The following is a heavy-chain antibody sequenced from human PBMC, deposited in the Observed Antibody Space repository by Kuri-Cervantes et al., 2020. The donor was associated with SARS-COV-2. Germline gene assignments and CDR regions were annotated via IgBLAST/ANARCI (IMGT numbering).Heavy chain of an antibody. CDR2: ISSSSSTI. D-gene: IGHD1-7*01. CDR3: ASGYITGTTVAYDP. V-gene: IGHV3-48*01. Sequence: GGSLRLSCAASGFTFSSYSMNWVRQAPGKGLEWVSYISSSSSTIYYADSVKGRFTISRDNAKSSLYLQMNSLRAEDTAVYYCASGYITGTTVAYDPWGQGTLVTVSS. CDR1: GFTFSSYS. J-gene: IGHJ5*02.